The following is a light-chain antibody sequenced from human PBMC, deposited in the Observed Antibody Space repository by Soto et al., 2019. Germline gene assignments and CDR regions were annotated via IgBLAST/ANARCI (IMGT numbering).Light chain of an antibody. V-gene: IGKV3-20*01. CDR1: QSVSNNY. CDR2: GAS. J-gene: IGKJ1*01. Sequence: EIVLTQSAGTLSLSPGERATLSCRASQSVSNNYLAWYQRKPGQAPRLLIYGASSRATGIPHRFSGSGSGTDFTLTISRLEPEDFAVYYCQQYDNSPWTFGQGTKV. CDR3: QQYDNSPWT.